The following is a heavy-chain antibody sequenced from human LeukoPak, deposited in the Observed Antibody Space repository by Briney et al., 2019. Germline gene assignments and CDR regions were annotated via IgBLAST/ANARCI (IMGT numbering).Heavy chain of an antibody. J-gene: IGHJ6*03. CDR1: GGSISSCY. V-gene: IGHV4-4*07. D-gene: IGHD2-21*02. Sequence: SETLSLTCTVSGGSISSCYWSWIRQPAGKGLEWIGRIYTSGSTNYNPSLKSRVTMSVDTSKNQFSLKLSSVTAADTAVYYCARDTVVVTAIHAQPYYYYYMDVWGKGTTVTVSS. CDR3: ARDTVVVTAIHAQPYYYYYMDV. CDR2: IYTSGST.